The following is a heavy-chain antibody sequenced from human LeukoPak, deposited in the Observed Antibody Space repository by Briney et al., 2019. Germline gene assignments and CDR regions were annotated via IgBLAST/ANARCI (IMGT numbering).Heavy chain of an antibody. D-gene: IGHD4-17*01. CDR1: GGTFSSYA. J-gene: IGHJ4*02. CDR3: AREGITVTPFDY. CDR2: IIPIFGTA. Sequence: ASVKVSCKASGGTFSSYAISWVRQAPGQGLEWMGRIIPIFGTANYAQKFQGRVTITTDESTSTAYMELSSLTSGDTAVYYCAREGITVTPFDYWGQGTLVTVSS. V-gene: IGHV1-69*05.